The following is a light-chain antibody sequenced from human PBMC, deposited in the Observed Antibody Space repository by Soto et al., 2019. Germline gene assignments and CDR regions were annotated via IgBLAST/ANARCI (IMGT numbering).Light chain of an antibody. CDR2: GAS. CDR1: QSVSSSY. J-gene: IGKJ2*01. V-gene: IGKV3-20*01. Sequence: EIVLTQSPGTLSLSPGERATLSCRASQSVSSSYLAWYQQKPGQAPRLLIYGASSRATGIPDRFSGSGSGTDFTLTISRLEPEDFAVYYCQQYYTFGQGTTLEIK. CDR3: QQYYT.